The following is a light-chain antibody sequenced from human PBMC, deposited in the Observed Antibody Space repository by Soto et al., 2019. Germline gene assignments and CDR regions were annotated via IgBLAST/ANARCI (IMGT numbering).Light chain of an antibody. CDR2: SAS. V-gene: IGKV1-12*01. J-gene: IGKJ1*01. CDR3: LQVNSFPRT. CDR1: QGIGVR. Sequence: IQMPQSPSSLSASIGDRVTITCRASQGIGVRLAWFQQKPGKAPQYLIQSASTLASGVPSRFSGSGSGTDFILTINNLQPEDVATYYCLQVNSFPRTFGQGTKVDIK.